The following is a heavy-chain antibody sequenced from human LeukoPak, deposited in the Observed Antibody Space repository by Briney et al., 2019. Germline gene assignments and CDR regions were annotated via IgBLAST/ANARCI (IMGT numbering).Heavy chain of an antibody. J-gene: IGHJ6*03. CDR3: ARAAKLRYFDWLPTYYYYYYYMDV. CDR1: GYTLTELS. Sequence: ASVKVSCKVSGYTLTELSMRWVRQAPGKGLEWMGGFDPEDGETIYAQKFQGRVTMTRNTSISTAYMELSSLRSEDTAVYYCARAAKLRYFDWLPTYYYYYYYMDVWGKGTTVTISS. V-gene: IGHV1-24*01. CDR2: FDPEDGET. D-gene: IGHD3-9*01.